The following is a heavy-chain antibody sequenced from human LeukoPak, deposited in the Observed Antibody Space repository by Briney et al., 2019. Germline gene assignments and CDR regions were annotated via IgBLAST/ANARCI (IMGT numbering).Heavy chain of an antibody. D-gene: IGHD6-19*01. J-gene: IGHJ4*02. V-gene: IGHV4-39*01. CDR2: IYYSGST. CDR1: GLTVSGNY. Sequence: GSLRLSCAASGLTVSGNYMSWVRQPPGKGLEWIGSIYYSGSTYYNPSLKSRVTVSVDTSKNQFSLNLSSVTAADTAVYYCARRRLGWYSVDYWGQGTLVTVSS. CDR3: ARRRLGWYSVDY.